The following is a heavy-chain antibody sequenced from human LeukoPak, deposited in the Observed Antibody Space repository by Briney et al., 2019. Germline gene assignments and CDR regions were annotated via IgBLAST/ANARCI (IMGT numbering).Heavy chain of an antibody. CDR3: ARSPSAATIIHYYGMDV. Sequence: ASVKVSCKASGYTFTGYYMHWVRQAPGQGLEWMGWINPNSGGTNYAQKFQGRVTMTRDTSISTAYMELSRLRSDDTAVYYCARSPSAATIIHYYGMDVWGQGTTVTVSS. V-gene: IGHV1-2*02. CDR1: GYTFTGYY. CDR2: INPNSGGT. D-gene: IGHD5-12*01. J-gene: IGHJ6*02.